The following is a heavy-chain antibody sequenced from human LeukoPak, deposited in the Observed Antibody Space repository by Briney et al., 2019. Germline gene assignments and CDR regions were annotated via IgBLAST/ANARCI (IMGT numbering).Heavy chain of an antibody. J-gene: IGHJ4*02. Sequence: PGGSLRLSCAASGFTFSSYAMHWVRQAPGKGLEWVAFIRYDGSYKSYADSGKGRFTISRDNSKNTLYLQLNSLRTEDTAVYYCARDTGELLLGYWGQGTLVTVSS. CDR1: GFTFSSYA. D-gene: IGHD1-26*01. CDR3: ARDTGELLLGY. CDR2: IRYDGSYK. V-gene: IGHV3-30*02.